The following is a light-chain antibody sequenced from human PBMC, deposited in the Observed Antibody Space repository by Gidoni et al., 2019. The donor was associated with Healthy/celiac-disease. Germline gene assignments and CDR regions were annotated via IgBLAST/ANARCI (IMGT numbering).Light chain of an antibody. Sequence: EIVLPQSPATLSLSPGVRATLSCRASQSVSSYLAWYQQKPGQAPRLLIYDASNRATGIPARFSGSGSGTDFTLTISSLEPEDFAVYYCQQRSNWSRTFXQXTKLEIK. CDR2: DAS. V-gene: IGKV3-11*01. CDR3: QQRSNWSRT. J-gene: IGKJ2*01. CDR1: QSVSSY.